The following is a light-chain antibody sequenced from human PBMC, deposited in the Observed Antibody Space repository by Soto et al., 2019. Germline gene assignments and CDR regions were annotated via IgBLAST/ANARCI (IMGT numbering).Light chain of an antibody. CDR1: QSVSSY. Sequence: IVVTQSPSTLSLSPGERLTIPCGASQSVSSYLAWYKQTPGQAPRLLIYDASNRATGIPARFSGSGSGTDFTLTISSLEPEDFAVYYCQQRSNWPRTFGQGTKVDI. CDR2: DAS. CDR3: QQRSNWPRT. J-gene: IGKJ1*01. V-gene: IGKV3-11*01.